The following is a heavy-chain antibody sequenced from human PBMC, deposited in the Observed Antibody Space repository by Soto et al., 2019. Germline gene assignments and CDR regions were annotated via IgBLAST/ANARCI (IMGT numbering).Heavy chain of an antibody. D-gene: IGHD1-26*01. V-gene: IGHV1-69*13. CDR2: IIPIFGTA. J-gene: IGHJ3*01. CDR3: AKDSGGSLRGPSS. Sequence: ASVKVSCKASGGTFSSYAISWVRQAPGQGLEWMGGIIPIFGTANYAQKFQGRVTITADESTSTAYMELSSLRSEDPAGYYCAKDSGGSLRGPSSWGKGTMVTVSS. CDR1: GGTFSSYA.